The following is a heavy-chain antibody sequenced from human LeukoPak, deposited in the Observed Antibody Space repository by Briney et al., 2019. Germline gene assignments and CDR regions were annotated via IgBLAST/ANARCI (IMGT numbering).Heavy chain of an antibody. V-gene: IGHV3-30*18. Sequence: GGSLRLSCAASGFTFSSYGMHWVRHAPGKGLEWVAVISYYGSNKYYADSVKGRFTISRDNSKNTLYLQMNSLRAEDTAVYYCAKDSTTVTTSMGEAFDIWGQGTMVTVSS. J-gene: IGHJ3*02. CDR3: AKDSTTVTTSMGEAFDI. CDR1: GFTFSSYG. D-gene: IGHD4-17*01. CDR2: ISYYGSNK.